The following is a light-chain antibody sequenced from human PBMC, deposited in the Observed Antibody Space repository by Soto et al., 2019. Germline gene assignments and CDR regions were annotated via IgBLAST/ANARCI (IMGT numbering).Light chain of an antibody. CDR1: QSISSN. J-gene: IGKJ2*01. CDR3: QQSYSIPYA. Sequence: DIQMTQSASSLSASVGDRVTITCRASQSISSNLNWHQQKPGKAPKVLIYAASSLQSGVPSRFSGSGSGTDCTLTISSLQPEEFATYYCQQSYSIPYAFGQGTKLEIK. V-gene: IGKV1-39*01. CDR2: AAS.